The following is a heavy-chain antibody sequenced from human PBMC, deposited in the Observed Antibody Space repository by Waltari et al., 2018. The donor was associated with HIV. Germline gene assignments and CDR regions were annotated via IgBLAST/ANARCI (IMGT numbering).Heavy chain of an antibody. D-gene: IGHD2-2*01. CDR1: GYTFTTYA. V-gene: IGHV7-4-1*02. CDR2: INTKTGNP. CDR3: ARGWSTSSFGP. Sequence: QVQLVQSGSELKKPGASVKVSCKASGYTFTTYAIHWVRQAPGHGLEWMGWINTKTGNPTYAQGFTARFVFSLDPSVSTAYLQISSLKAEDTAVYYGARGWSTSSFGPWGQGTLVTVSS. J-gene: IGHJ5*02.